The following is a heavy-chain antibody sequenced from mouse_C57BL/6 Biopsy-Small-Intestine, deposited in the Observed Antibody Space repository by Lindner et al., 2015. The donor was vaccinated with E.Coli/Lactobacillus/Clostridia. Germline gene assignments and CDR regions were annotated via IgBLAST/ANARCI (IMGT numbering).Heavy chain of an antibody. CDR1: GFSFNTYA. D-gene: IGHD2-5*01. J-gene: IGHJ4*01. CDR3: VRQGYSNYVGYYATDY. Sequence: VQLQESGGGLVQPKGSLKLSCAASGFSFNTYAMNWVRQAPGKGLEWVARIRSKSNNYATYYADSVKDRFTISRDDSESMLYLQMNNLKTEDTAMYYCVRQGYSNYVGYYATDYWGQGTSVTVSS. V-gene: IGHV10-1*01. CDR2: IRSKSNNYAT.